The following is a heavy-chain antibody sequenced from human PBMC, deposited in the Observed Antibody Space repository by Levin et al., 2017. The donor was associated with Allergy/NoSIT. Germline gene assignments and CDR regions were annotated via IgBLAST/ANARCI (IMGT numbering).Heavy chain of an antibody. CDR3: AKDLIAVAGTRGLDY. J-gene: IGHJ4*02. CDR1: GFTFSSYG. Sequence: SGGSLRLSCAASGFTFSSYGMHWVRQAPGKGLEWVAVISYDGSNKYYADSVKGRFTISRDNSKNTLYLQMNSLRAEDTAVYYCAKDLIAVAGTRGLDYWGQGTLVTVSS. V-gene: IGHV3-30*18. CDR2: ISYDGSNK. D-gene: IGHD6-19*01.